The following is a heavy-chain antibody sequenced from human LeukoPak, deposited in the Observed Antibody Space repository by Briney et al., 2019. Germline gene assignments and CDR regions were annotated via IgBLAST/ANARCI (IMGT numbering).Heavy chain of an antibody. CDR3: TRDSGTYNWLDP. CDR1: GFTFSGST. V-gene: IGHV3-73*01. D-gene: IGHD1-26*01. CDR2: IEKNDNIYTT. J-gene: IGHJ5*02. Sequence: GGSLRLSCAASGFTFSGSTIHWVRQSSGKGLEWVCRIEKNDNIYTTISDASVMERLTITTDDSKNTSLLQMDSLKTEDTTLYYCTRDSGTYNWLDPWGQGTLVTVSS.